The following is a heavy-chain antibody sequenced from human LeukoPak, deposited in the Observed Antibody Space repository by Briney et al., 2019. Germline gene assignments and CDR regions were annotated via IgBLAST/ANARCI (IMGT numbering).Heavy chain of an antibody. CDR2: IYYSGST. CDR3: ARGPYGSGRFFDY. CDR1: GGSISSYY. Sequence: SGTLSLTCTVSGGSISSYYWSWIRQPPGKGLEWIGYIYYSGSTNYNPSLKSRVTISVDTSKNQFSLKLSSVTAADTAVYYCARGPYGSGRFFDYWGQGTLVTVSS. D-gene: IGHD3-10*01. V-gene: IGHV4-59*01. J-gene: IGHJ4*02.